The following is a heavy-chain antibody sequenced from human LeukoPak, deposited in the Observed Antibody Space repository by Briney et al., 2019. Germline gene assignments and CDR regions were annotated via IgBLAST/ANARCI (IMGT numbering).Heavy chain of an antibody. CDR2: IYYSGST. J-gene: IGHJ3*02. Sequence: SETLSLTCTVAGGSISSYYWSWIRQPPGKGLEWIGYIYYSGSTNYNPSLKSRVTISVDTSKNQFSLKLSSVTAADTAVYYCASYYYDSSGYPKSGAFDIWGQGTMVSVSS. D-gene: IGHD3-22*01. V-gene: IGHV4-59*01. CDR3: ASYYYDSSGYPKSGAFDI. CDR1: GGSISSYY.